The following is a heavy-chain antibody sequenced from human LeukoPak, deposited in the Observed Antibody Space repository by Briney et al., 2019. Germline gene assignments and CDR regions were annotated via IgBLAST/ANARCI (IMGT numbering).Heavy chain of an antibody. CDR2: ITDSGSST. V-gene: IGHV3-23*01. CDR3: ARDKVGYTYGYVRAHYGMDV. Sequence: GGSLRLSCVASGFTFSSYAMSWVRQAPGKGLEWVSTITDSGSSTYYADSVKGRFTISRDNSKSTLYLQMNSLRVEDTAVYYCARDKVGYTYGYVRAHYGMDVWGQGTTVIVSS. D-gene: IGHD5-18*01. CDR1: GFTFSSYA. J-gene: IGHJ6*02.